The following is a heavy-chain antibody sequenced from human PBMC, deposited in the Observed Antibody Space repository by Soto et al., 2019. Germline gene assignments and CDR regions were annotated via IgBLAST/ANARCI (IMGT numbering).Heavy chain of an antibody. CDR2: INPIVSMS. Sequence: HVQLVQSGTEVKKPGSSVKVSCKASGDTFSFYTINWVRQAPGLGLEWVGRINPIVSMSNYAQKFQVRVSMTADKSTSTAYMELRSLRSDDTAMYFCAASYGSGYRAFDYWGQGALVIVSS. CDR3: AASYGSGYRAFDY. V-gene: IGHV1-69*02. J-gene: IGHJ4*02. D-gene: IGHD3-10*01. CDR1: GDTFSFYT.